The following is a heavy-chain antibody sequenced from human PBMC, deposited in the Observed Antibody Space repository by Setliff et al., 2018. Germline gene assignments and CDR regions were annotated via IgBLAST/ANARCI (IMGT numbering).Heavy chain of an antibody. D-gene: IGHD2-2*01. J-gene: IGHJ4*02. CDR1: GFTFSSYA. V-gene: IGHV3-64*02. CDR2: ISSNGGST. CDR3: ARAHSSTLSVHDY. Sequence: ETLSLSCAASGFTFSSYAMHWVRQAPGKGLEYVSAISSNGGSTYYADSVKGRFTISRDNSKNTLYLQMNSLRAEDTAVYYCARAHSSTLSVHDYWGQGTLVTVSS.